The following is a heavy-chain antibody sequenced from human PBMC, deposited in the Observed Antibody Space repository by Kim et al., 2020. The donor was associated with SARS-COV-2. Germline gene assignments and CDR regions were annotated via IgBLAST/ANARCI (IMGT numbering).Heavy chain of an antibody. CDR3: ARGVRVGYYGSGTHYYYYGMDV. CDR1: GGSFSGYY. Sequence: SETLSLTCAVYGGSFSGYYWSWIRQPPGKGLEWIGEINHSGSTNYNPSLKSRVTISVDTSKNQFSLKLSSVTAADTAVYYCARGVRVGYYGSGTHYYYYGMDVWGQGTTVTVSS. V-gene: IGHV4-34*01. J-gene: IGHJ6*02. CDR2: INHSGST. D-gene: IGHD3-10*01.